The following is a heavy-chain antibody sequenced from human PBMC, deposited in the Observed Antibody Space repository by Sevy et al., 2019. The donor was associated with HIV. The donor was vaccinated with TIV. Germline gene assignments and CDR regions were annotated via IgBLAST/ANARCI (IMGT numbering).Heavy chain of an antibody. CDR2: ISSSGSTI. CDR3: SRDDRGYSGYDRGNFDY. V-gene: IGHV3-48*03. D-gene: IGHD5-12*01. J-gene: IGHJ4*02. Sequence: GGSLRLSCAASGFTFSSYEMNWVRQAPGKGREWVSYISSSGSTIYYADSVKGRFTISRDNAKNSLYLQMNSLRAEDTAVYYCSRDDRGYSGYDRGNFDYWGQGTLVTVSS. CDR1: GFTFSSYE.